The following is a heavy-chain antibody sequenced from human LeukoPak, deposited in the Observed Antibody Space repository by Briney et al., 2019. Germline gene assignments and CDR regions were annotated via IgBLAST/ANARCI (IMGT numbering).Heavy chain of an antibody. V-gene: IGHV4-39*01. Sequence: PSETLSLTCTVSGGSISSSSYYWGWIRQPPGKGLEWIGSIYYSGSTYYNPSLKSRVTIPVDTSKNQFSLKLSSVTAADTAVYYCARKSGITGGFDYWGQGTLVTVSS. J-gene: IGHJ4*02. CDR2: IYYSGST. CDR1: GGSISSSSYY. D-gene: IGHD1-20*01. CDR3: ARKSGITGGFDY.